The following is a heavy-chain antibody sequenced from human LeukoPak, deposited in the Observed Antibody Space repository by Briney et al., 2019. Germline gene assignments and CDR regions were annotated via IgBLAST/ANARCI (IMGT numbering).Heavy chain of an antibody. D-gene: IGHD3-10*01. J-gene: IGHJ6*02. Sequence: GGSLRLSCAASGFTFSSYAMSWVRQAPGKGLEWVSAISGSGSSTYYADSVKGRFTISRDNSKNTLYLQMNSLRAEDTAVYYCAKDMVRGVIWYYYYGMDVWGQGTTVTVSS. CDR3: AKDMVRGVIWYYYYGMDV. CDR1: GFTFSSYA. CDR2: ISGSGSST. V-gene: IGHV3-23*01.